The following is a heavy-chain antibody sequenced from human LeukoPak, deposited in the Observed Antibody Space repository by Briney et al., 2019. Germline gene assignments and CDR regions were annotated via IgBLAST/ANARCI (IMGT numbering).Heavy chain of an antibody. CDR2: IYYSGST. V-gene: IGHV4-59*01. CDR1: GGSISSYY. Sequence: SETLSLTCTVSGGSISSYYWSWIRQPPWKGLEWIGYIYYSGSTNYNPSLKSRVTISVDTSKNQFSLKLSSVTAADTAVYYCARASVDFWSGARRYYFDYWGQGTLVTVSS. J-gene: IGHJ4*02. D-gene: IGHD3-3*01. CDR3: ARASVDFWSGARRYYFDY.